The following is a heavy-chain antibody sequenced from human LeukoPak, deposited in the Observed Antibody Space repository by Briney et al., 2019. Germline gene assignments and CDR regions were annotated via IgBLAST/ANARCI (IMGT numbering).Heavy chain of an antibody. CDR3: VRGVTMIRGAVMYPFFFDF. D-gene: IGHD3-10*01. CDR1: GFSFGDFF. J-gene: IGHJ4*02. CDR2: INLDGSEK. V-gene: IGHV3-7*03. Sequence: PGGSLRLSCAASGFSFGDFFMSWARQAPGKGLEWVANINLDGSEKFHVDSVKGRFTIPRDNAKSALYLQMNSLRAADTAMYFCVRGVTMIRGAVMYPFFFDFWGRGTLVTVSS.